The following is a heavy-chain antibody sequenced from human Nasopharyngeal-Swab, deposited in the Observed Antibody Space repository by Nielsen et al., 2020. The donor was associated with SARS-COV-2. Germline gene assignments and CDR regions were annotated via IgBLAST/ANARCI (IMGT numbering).Heavy chain of an antibody. CDR1: GYTFTSYG. V-gene: IGHV1-18*01. CDR3: ARALDYVWGSYRHNWFDP. J-gene: IGHJ5*02. D-gene: IGHD3-16*02. Sequence: ASVNVSCKASGYTFTSYGISWVRQAPGQGLEWMGWISAYNGNTNYAQKLQGRVTMTTDTSTSTAYMELRSLRSDDTAVYYCARALDYVWGSYRHNWFDPWGQGTLVTVSS. CDR2: ISAYNGNT.